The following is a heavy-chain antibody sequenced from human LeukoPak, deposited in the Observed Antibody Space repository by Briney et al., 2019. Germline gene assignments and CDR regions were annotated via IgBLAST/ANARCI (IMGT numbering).Heavy chain of an antibody. CDR3: ARGLRGYYPNYYYMDV. CDR2: IYDSGNT. J-gene: IGHJ6*03. V-gene: IGHV4-59*01. CDR1: GGSISSYY. Sequence: SETLSLTCTVSGGSISSYYRSWIRQPPGKGLEWIGYIYDSGNTNHNPTLKSRVTMSIDTSKNQFSLKVRSVTAADTAVYYCARGLRGYYPNYYYMDVWGRGTTVTVSS. D-gene: IGHD3-3*01.